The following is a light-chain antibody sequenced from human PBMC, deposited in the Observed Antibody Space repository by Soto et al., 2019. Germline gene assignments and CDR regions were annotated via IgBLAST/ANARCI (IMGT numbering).Light chain of an antibody. J-gene: IGKJ3*01. V-gene: IGKV3-20*01. CDR1: QSISSSY. CDR3: EQYSSSPPEFT. Sequence: EIVLTQSPGTLSFSPGERATLSCRASQSISSSYLAWYQQRPGQAPRLLIFGASYRATGIPDRFSGSGSGTAFTLTISRLEPEDFAVYYCEQYSSSPPEFTFGPGTRVDSK. CDR2: GAS.